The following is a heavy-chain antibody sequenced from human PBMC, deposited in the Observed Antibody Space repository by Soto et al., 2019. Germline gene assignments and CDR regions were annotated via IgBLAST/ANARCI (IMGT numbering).Heavy chain of an antibody. CDR2: INPNGGDT. D-gene: IGHD4-17*01. J-gene: IGHJ5*02. CDR3: ARETWHGRFDP. V-gene: IGHV1-2*04. CDR1: GYTFSGYY. Sequence: QVQLAQSGAEVKKPGASVKVSCKTSGYTFSGYYIHWARQAPGQGLEWMGWINPNGGDTNYAQKFQDWVTMKRDTSISTACMELSRLKTDDTAVYYCARETWHGRFDPWVQGTLVTVSS.